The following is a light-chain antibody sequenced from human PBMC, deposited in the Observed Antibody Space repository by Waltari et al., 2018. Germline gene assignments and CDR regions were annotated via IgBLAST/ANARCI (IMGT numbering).Light chain of an antibody. CDR1: SGHTHYA. V-gene: IGLV4-69*01. J-gene: IGLJ3*02. CDR2: LNSDGTH. Sequence: QVVLTQSPSASASLGASVKLTCTLSSGHTHYAIAWHQQQPEKGPRFLMILNSDGTHKKGDGIPDRFSGSSSGAERYLTITSLRSEDEADYYCQAWGTGTKRMFGGGTKLTVL. CDR3: QAWGTGTKRM.